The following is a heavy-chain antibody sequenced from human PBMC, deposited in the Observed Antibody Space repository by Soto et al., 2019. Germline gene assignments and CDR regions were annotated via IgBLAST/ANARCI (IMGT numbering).Heavy chain of an antibody. CDR2: ISSSSSYI. J-gene: IGHJ6*02. D-gene: IGHD3-22*01. CDR3: ARYDISGYYSPYYYYGMDV. V-gene: IGHV3-21*01. CDR1: GFTFSTYS. Sequence: EVQLVESGGGLVKPGGSLRLSCAASGFTFSTYSMNWVRQAPGKGLEWVSSISSSSSYIYYADSVKGRFTISRYNAKNSLYLEMNSLRAEDPSVYYCARYDISGYYSPYYYYGMDVWGQGTTVTVSS.